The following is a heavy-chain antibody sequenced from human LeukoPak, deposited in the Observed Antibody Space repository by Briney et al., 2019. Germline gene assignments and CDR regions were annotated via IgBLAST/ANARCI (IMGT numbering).Heavy chain of an antibody. CDR1: ALTLVIYG. Sequence: GGSLRLSYAAVALTLVIYGAACVRQAPGKGLGWGSGINWSGDTAGYADSVKGRFTISRDNAKNSLYLQMNSLRAEYSAKFSSETADIRLLFSTYFYHVDVWGKGTTVTVSS. D-gene: IGHD2-15*01. CDR3: ETADIRLLFSTYFYHVDV. CDR2: INWSGDTA. V-gene: IGHV3-20*01. J-gene: IGHJ6*03.